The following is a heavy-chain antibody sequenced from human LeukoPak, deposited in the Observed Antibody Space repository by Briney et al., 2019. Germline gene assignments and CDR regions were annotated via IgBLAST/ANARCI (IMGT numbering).Heavy chain of an antibody. CDR1: GFTFRNYW. D-gene: IGHD2-21*01. CDR3: ASDSFSISAQSTVNFGY. J-gene: IGHJ4*02. Sequence: PGGSLRLSCAASGFTFRNYWMGWVRQTPGKGLEWVANINEDGSAQYYGGSVRGRFTISRDNAKNSLYLQMNSLRVKDTAVYYCASDSFSISAQSTVNFGYWGQGILVTVSS. CDR2: INEDGSAQ. V-gene: IGHV3-7*01.